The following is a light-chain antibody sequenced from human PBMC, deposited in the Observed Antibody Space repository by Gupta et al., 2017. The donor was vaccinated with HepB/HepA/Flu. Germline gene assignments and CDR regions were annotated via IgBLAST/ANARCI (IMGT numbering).Light chain of an antibody. CDR1: QSISSW. J-gene: IGKJ1*01. V-gene: IGKV1-5*03. CDR3: RQENSYPWT. Sequence: TLSASVGDRVTITCRASQSISSWLAWYQQKPGKAPKILIYKASSLESGVPSRFSGSGSVTEFTLTISSLQPDDFATYYCRQENSYPWTFGQGTKVEIK. CDR2: KAS.